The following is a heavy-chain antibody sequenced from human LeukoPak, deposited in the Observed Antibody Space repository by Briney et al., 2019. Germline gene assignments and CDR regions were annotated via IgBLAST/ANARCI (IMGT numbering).Heavy chain of an antibody. CDR3: ARDQDSQNYYDSSGLFDY. CDR1: GFTFSTYA. V-gene: IGHV3-30*04. CDR2: ISYDGSNK. D-gene: IGHD3-22*01. J-gene: IGHJ4*02. Sequence: GGSLRLSCAASGFTFSTYAFHWVRQAPGKGLEWVAVISYDGSNKYSADSVKGRSTISRDNSKNTLYLQMNSLRAEDTAVYYCARDQDSQNYYDSSGLFDYWGLGTLVTVSS.